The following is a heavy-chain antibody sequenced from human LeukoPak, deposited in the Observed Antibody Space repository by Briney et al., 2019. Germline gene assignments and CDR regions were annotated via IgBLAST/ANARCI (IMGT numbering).Heavy chain of an antibody. J-gene: IGHJ4*02. D-gene: IGHD1-26*01. Sequence: SETLSLTCAVYGDSFSGYYWSWIRQPPGKGLEWIAEINHRGTTHYNPSLKSRVNISADTSKNQFSLNLDSVTAADTAVYYCARSWAGMYYPFYYFDYWGQGTLVSVSS. CDR3: ARSWAGMYYPFYYFDY. V-gene: IGHV4-34*01. CDR2: INHRGTT. CDR1: GDSFSGYY.